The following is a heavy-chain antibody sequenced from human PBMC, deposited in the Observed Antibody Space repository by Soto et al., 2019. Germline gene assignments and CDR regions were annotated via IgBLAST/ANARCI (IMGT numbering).Heavy chain of an antibody. J-gene: IGHJ3*02. V-gene: IGHV4-61*01. CDR2: IYSMGST. CDR3: ARSAGYYDSSGVYAFDI. CDR1: GGSVSSGSYY. D-gene: IGHD3-22*01. Sequence: SDTLSLTCTVSGGSVSSGSYYWSWIRQPPGKGLDWIGYIYSMGSTNYNPSRKSRVTISVDTSKNQFSLKLSSVTAADTAVYYCARSAGYYDSSGVYAFDIWGQGTMVT.